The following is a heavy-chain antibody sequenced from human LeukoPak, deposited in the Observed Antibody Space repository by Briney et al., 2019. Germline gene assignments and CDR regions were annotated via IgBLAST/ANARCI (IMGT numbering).Heavy chain of an antibody. CDR3: ASLLFGSGADYYYMDV. Sequence: PGRSLRLSCAASGFTFSSYAMHWIRQAPGKGLEWVAVLSYDGCNKYYADSVKGRFTISRDNSKNTLYLQMNSLRAEDTAVYYCASLLFGSGADYYYMDVWGKGTTVTVSS. J-gene: IGHJ6*03. D-gene: IGHD2-21*01. V-gene: IGHV3-30*01. CDR2: LSYDGCNK. CDR1: GFTFSSYA.